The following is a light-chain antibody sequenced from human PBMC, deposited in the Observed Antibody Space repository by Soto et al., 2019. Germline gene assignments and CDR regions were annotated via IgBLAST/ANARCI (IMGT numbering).Light chain of an antibody. J-gene: IGLJ2*01. CDR1: SSDVGGYNY. Sequence: QSALTQPRSVSGSPGQSVTISCTGTSSDVGGYNYVSWYQQHPGKAPKLMIYDVSKRPSGVPDRFSGSKSGNPASLTISGLQSEYEAEYYGCSYAGSYALVVFGGRTKLTVL. CDR3: CSYAGSYALVV. V-gene: IGLV2-11*01. CDR2: DVS.